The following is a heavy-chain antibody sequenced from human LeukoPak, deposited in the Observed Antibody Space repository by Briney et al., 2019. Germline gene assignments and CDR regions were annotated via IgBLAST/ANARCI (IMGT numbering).Heavy chain of an antibody. CDR3: AREGYYDSSGYSRIDY. J-gene: IGHJ4*02. CDR2: ISTSGST. V-gene: IGHV4-61*02. CDR1: GGSFSSDNYY. D-gene: IGHD3-22*01. Sequence: TLSLTCTVSGGSFSSDNYYWSWIRQPAGKGLEWIGRISTSGSTTYNSSLKGRVTISIDTSKNQFSLKLSSVTAADTAMYYCAREGYYDSSGYSRIDYWGQGTLVTVSS.